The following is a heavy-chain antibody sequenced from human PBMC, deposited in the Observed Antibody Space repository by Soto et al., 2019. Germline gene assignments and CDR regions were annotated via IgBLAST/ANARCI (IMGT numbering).Heavy chain of an antibody. CDR1: GYSFSSYW. CDR3: ARQSDYNILTGYWYYFDY. CDR2: IYPGDSDA. J-gene: IGHJ4*01. D-gene: IGHD3-9*01. V-gene: IGHV5-51*01. Sequence: GESLKISCKASGYSFSSYWIAWVRQMPGKGLEWMGIIYPGDSDARYSPSFEGQVTISVDTSINTAYLQWSYLKASDSAMYFCARQSDYNILTGYWYYFDYWGHGSLVTVSS.